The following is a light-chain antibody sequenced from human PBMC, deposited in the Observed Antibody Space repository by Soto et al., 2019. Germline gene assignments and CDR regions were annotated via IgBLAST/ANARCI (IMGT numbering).Light chain of an antibody. CDR3: AAWDDSLNGVV. Sequence: QSVLTQPPSASGTPGQRVTISCSGSSSNIGSNTVNWYQQLPGTAPKLLIYSNNQRPSGVPDRFSGSKSGTSASLAISGLQYEEEADYYCAAWDDSLNGVVFGGGTKVTVL. CDR1: SSNIGSNT. J-gene: IGLJ2*01. V-gene: IGLV1-44*01. CDR2: SNN.